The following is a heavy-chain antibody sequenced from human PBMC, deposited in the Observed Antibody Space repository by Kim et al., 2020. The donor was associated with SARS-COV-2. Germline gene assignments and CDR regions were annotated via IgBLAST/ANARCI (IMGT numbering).Heavy chain of an antibody. Sequence: GGSLRLSCAASGFTFSSYWMSWVRQAPGKGLEWVANIKQDGSEKYYVDSVKGRFTISRDNAKNSLYLQMNSLRAEDTAVYYCARGDSSGWSHDAFDIWGQGTMVTVSS. V-gene: IGHV3-7*01. CDR1: GFTFSSYW. CDR2: IKQDGSEK. J-gene: IGHJ3*02. CDR3: ARGDSSGWSHDAFDI. D-gene: IGHD6-19*01.